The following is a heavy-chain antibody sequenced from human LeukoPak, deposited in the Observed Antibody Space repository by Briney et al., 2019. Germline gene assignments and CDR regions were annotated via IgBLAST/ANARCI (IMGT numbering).Heavy chain of an antibody. CDR2: IYSTGST. D-gene: IGHD3-10*01. V-gene: IGHV4-59*01. CDR3: ARDYYGSGSYLN. Sequence: SETLSLTCTVSGGSISSYFWSWIRQPPGKGLEWIGYIYSTGSTNYNPSLKSRVTISVDTSKNQFSLKLSSVTAADTAVYYCARDYYGSGSYLNWGQGTLVTVSS. CDR1: GGSISSYF. J-gene: IGHJ4*02.